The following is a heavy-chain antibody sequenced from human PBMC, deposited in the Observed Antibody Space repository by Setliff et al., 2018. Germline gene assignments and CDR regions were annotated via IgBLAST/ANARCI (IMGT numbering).Heavy chain of an antibody. CDR1: GGSISGSHYS. CDR2: TYYNGTA. D-gene: IGHD2-2*01. J-gene: IGHJ6*02. Sequence: SETLSLTCSVSGGSISGSHYSWVWMRQPPGKRLEWIGSTYYNGTAYYNPSLKSRVAISADTSRIQFSLKLRSVTAADTAVYYCAREFSSPDGNYYYYYGMDVWGQGTTVTVSS. CDR3: AREFSSPDGNYYYYYGMDV. V-gene: IGHV4-39*07.